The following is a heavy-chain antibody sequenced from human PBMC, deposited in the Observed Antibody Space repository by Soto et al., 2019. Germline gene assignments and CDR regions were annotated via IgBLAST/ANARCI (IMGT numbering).Heavy chain of an antibody. CDR2: IYYSGST. CDR1: GGSISSGDYY. V-gene: IGHV4-30-4*01. CDR3: AREVVVVAATLVPNWFDP. D-gene: IGHD2-15*01. J-gene: IGHJ5*02. Sequence: QVQLQESGPGLVKPSQTLSLTCTVSGGSISSGDYYWSWIHQPPGKGLEWIGYIYYSGSTYYNPSLKSRVTISVDTSKNQFSLKLSSVTAADTAVYYCAREVVVVAATLVPNWFDPWGQGTLVTVSS.